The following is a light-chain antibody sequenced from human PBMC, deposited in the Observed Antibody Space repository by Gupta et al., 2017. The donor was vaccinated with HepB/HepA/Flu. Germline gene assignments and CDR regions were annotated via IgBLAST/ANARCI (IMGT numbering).Light chain of an antibody. CDR1: HDISRY. CDR3: QQSYNSPWT. V-gene: IGKV1-39*01. CDR2: LSS. J-gene: IGKJ1*01. Sequence: DIQMTQSPSSLSASVGDRVIITCRTTHDISRYLNWYQQRPGQAPKLLIYLSSSLQKGVPSRFSGSGSGTDFTLTISSLQPEDVATYFCQQSYNSPWTFGLGTKVEIK.